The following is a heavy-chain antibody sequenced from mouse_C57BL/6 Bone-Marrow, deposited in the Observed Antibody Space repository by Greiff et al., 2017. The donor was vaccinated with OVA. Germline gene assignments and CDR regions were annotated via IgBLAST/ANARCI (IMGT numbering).Heavy chain of an antibody. CDR3: ARNGGYYVGCAY. Sequence: VQLQQSGPGLVQPSQSLSITCTVSGFSLTSYGVHWVRQSPGKGLEWLGVIWSGGSTDYNAAFISRLSISKDNSKSQVFFKMHSLQADDTAIYDCARNGGYYVGCAYWGQGTLVTVSA. V-gene: IGHV2-2*01. J-gene: IGHJ3*01. D-gene: IGHD2-3*01. CDR1: GFSLTSYG. CDR2: IWSGGST.